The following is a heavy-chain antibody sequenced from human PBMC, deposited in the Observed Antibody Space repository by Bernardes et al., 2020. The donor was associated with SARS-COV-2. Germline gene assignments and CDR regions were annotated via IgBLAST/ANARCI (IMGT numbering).Heavy chain of an antibody. J-gene: IGHJ5*02. CDR1: GFTFSNFA. Sequence: GGSLRLSCVASGFTFSNFAMSWVRQAPGKGLEWVSSISSGGYTSYYADSVKGRFTISRDNSKNTLSLQMNNLRVEDTAIYYCAKGVRGILNWFDPWGQGTLVTISP. CDR3: AKGVRGILNWFDP. D-gene: IGHD1-26*01. V-gene: IGHV3-23*01. CDR2: ISSGGYTS.